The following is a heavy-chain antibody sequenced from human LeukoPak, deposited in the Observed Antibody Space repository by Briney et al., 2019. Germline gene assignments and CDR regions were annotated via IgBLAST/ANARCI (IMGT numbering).Heavy chain of an antibody. V-gene: IGHV1-8*03. J-gene: IGHJ6*03. D-gene: IGHD2/OR15-2a*01. Sequence: ASVKVSCKASGYTFTSYDINWVRQATGQGLEWMGWMNPNSGSTGYAQKFQGRVTITRNTSISTAYMELSSLRSEDTAVYYCARGPSTTYYYYMDVWGKGTTVTVSS. CDR2: MNPNSGST. CDR3: ARGPSTTYYYYMDV. CDR1: GYTFTSYD.